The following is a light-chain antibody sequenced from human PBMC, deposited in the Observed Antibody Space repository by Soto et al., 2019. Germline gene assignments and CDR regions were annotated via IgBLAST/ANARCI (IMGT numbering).Light chain of an antibody. CDR1: QSVSRR. V-gene: IGKV3-20*01. Sequence: VLTQSPCTLSLSPGGMATLSCRASQSVSRRLAWYQQRPGLSPRLLISGASMRASGVPVRFIGSGSGTDFTLTITRLEPEDFAVYYCQQYGGSPITFGLGTRLEI. CDR2: GAS. J-gene: IGKJ5*01. CDR3: QQYGGSPIT.